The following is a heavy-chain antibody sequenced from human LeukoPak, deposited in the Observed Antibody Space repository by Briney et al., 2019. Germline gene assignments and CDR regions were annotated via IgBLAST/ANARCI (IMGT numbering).Heavy chain of an antibody. CDR1: GFTFSSYS. Sequence: PGGPLRLSCAASGFTFSSYSMNWVRQAPGKGLEWVSSISSSSSYIYYADSVKGRFTISRDNAKNSLYLQMNSLRAEDTAVYYCARDPPGYSYGYVVDYFDYWGQGTLVTVSS. D-gene: IGHD5-18*01. V-gene: IGHV3-21*01. CDR2: ISSSSSYI. CDR3: ARDPPGYSYGYVVDYFDY. J-gene: IGHJ4*02.